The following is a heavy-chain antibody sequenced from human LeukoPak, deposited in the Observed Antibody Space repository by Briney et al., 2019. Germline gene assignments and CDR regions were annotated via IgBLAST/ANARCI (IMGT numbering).Heavy chain of an antibody. CDR2: ISGGECST. CDR1: GFTYSNYA. Sequence: HVGSLRHSCPASGFTYSNYAMSWIRQPAAKGLDWVAGISGGECSTYYADSVKGRFTSSTDNSKNTLYLQMNSLRAEDTAVYYCAKAYYYDSSAYSSGRLLYFQHWGQGTLVTASS. D-gene: IGHD3-22*01. J-gene: IGHJ1*01. CDR3: AKAYYYDSSAYSSGRLLYFQH. V-gene: IGHV3-23*01.